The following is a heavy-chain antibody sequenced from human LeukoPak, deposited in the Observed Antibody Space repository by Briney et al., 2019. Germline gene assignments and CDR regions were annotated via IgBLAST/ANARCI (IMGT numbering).Heavy chain of an antibody. CDR3: ALSSITKAYYFGVDV. V-gene: IGHV3-11*01. Sequence: GGSLRLSCAASGFTFSDYYMTWIRQTPGKGLEWLSYIFDDGNTVLYADSIKGRFTVSRDNAKNSLYLQMNSLRAEDTAVYHWALSSITKAYYFGVDVWGQGTTVVVSS. CDR2: IFDDGNTV. CDR1: GFTFSDYY. D-gene: IGHD3-3*02. J-gene: IGHJ6*02.